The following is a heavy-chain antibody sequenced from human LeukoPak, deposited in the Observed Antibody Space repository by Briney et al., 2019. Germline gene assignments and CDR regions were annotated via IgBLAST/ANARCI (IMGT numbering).Heavy chain of an antibody. J-gene: IGHJ6*02. CDR2: ISGSGGST. CDR1: GFTFSSYA. CDR3: AKNRGNWHYYYGMDV. Sequence: GGSLRLSCAASGFTFSSYAMSWVRQAPGKGLEWVSVISGSGGSTYYADSVKGRFTISRENAKNTLYLQMNSVRGEETAVYYCAKNRGNWHYYYGMDVWGQGTTVTVSS. V-gene: IGHV3-23*01.